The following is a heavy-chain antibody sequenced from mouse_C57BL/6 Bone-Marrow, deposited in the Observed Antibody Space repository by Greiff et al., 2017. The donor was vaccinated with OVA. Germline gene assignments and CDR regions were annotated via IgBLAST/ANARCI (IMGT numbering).Heavy chain of an antibody. Sequence: VQLQESGAELVMPGASVKLSCKASGYTFTSYWMHWVKQRPGQGLEWIGEIDPSDSYTNYNQKFKGKSTLTVDKSSSTAYMQLSSLTSEDSAVYYCASDYGSSYDWYFDVWGTGTTVTVSS. J-gene: IGHJ1*03. CDR1: GYTFTSYW. CDR2: IDPSDSYT. D-gene: IGHD1-1*01. V-gene: IGHV1-69*01. CDR3: ASDYGSSYDWYFDV.